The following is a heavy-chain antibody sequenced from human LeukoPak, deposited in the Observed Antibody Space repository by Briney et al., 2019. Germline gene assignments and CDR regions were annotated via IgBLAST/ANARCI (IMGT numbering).Heavy chain of an antibody. CDR2: IYYSGST. J-gene: IGHJ5*02. CDR3: ARDQSVYCSSTSCPYGFDP. CDR1: GGSISSYY. D-gene: IGHD2-2*01. V-gene: IGHV4-59*12. Sequence: PSETLSLTCTVSGGSISSYYWSWIRQPPGKGLEWIGYIYYSGSTNYNPSLKSRVTISVDRSKNQFSLKLSSVTAADTAVYYCARDQSVYCSSTSCPYGFDPWGQGTLVTVSS.